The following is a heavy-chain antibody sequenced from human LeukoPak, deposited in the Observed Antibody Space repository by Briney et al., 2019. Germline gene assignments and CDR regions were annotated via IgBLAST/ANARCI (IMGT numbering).Heavy chain of an antibody. CDR3: ARDGLSNNWYEFDY. D-gene: IGHD1-1*01. V-gene: IGHV3-33*01. J-gene: IGHJ4*02. CDR2: IWHDGTNK. CDR1: GFSFSSYG. Sequence: GGSLRLSCAASGFSFSSYGMHWVRQAPGKGLEWVAVIWHDGTNKYYADSVKGRFTVSRDNSKNTLFLQMNSLRAEDTAVYYCARDGLSNNWYEFDYWGQGALVTVSS.